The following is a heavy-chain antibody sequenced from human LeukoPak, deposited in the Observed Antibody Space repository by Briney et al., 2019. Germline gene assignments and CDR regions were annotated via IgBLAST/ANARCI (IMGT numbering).Heavy chain of an antibody. CDR2: TYRYDEK. CDR1: GLSLSTSGVG. D-gene: IGHD3-22*01. Sequence: ASGPTLLHPTRPLTLTCTLSGLSLSTSGVGVGWIRQPPGKAVEWLTLTYRYDEKRYSPSLKSRLTITQHTSKLQVVLAMTNVHPVDTATYYCAHTQYYYDSGGVDDGFDIWGQGTMVTVSS. V-gene: IGHV2-5*01. CDR3: AHTQYYYDSGGVDDGFDI. J-gene: IGHJ3*02.